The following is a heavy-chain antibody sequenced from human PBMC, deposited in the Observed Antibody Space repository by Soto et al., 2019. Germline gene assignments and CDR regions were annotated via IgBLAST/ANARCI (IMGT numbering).Heavy chain of an antibody. V-gene: IGHV4-30-2*01. Sequence: QLHLQESGSGLVKSSQTLSLTCAVSGGSISSGGYSWSWIRQPPGKGLEWIGYIYHSGSTYYNPSLKSRVTISVDRSKTQFSLKLSSVTAADTAVYYCAAGGGLPRYYWGQGTLVTVSS. CDR1: GGSISSGGYS. CDR3: AAGGGLPRYY. D-gene: IGHD5-12*01. J-gene: IGHJ4*02. CDR2: IYHSGST.